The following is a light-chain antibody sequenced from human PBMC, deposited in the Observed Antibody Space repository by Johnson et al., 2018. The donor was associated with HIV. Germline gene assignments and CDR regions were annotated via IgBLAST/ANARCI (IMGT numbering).Light chain of an antibody. CDR1: SSNIGNNY. V-gene: IGLV1-51*01. CDR2: DNN. J-gene: IGLJ1*01. Sequence: QAVLTQPPSVSAAPGQKVTISCSGSSSNIGNNYVCWFQQLPGTAPKLLIYDNNKRPSGIPDRFSGSKSGATASLGISGLQTGYEADYYCGVGDASLTPRFVLVTGTRVSVL. CDR3: GVGDASLTPRFV.